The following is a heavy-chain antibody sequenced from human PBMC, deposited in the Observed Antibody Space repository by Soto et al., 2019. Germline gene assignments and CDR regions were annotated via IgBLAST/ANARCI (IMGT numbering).Heavy chain of an antibody. D-gene: IGHD6-19*01. CDR3: ARDSNTSGWHAGFDP. V-gene: IGHV4-59*01. CDR1: GASISSYS. CDR2: IYYGGST. J-gene: IGHJ5*02. Sequence: SETLSLTCTVSGASISSYSLSWIRQPPGKGLEWIGYIYYGGSTNYNPSLKSRLTISVDTSNNQFSLKLSSLTAADTAVYYCARDSNTSGWHAGFDPWGRGTLVTVSS.